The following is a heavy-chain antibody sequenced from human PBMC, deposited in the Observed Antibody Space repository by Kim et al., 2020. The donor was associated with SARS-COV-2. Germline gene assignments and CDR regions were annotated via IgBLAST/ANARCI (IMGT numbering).Heavy chain of an antibody. CDR3: AKFYTPFG. J-gene: IGHJ4*02. CDR2: VSGGGHST. CDR1: EFTFDVAA. V-gene: IGHV3-23*01. Sequence: GGSLRLSCATFEFTFDVAAMAWVRQAPGKGMEWVSAVSGGGHSTFYAESVRGRFTISRDTSTKTLYLQMNNMRVDDTAIYYCAKFYTPFGWGQGTLFTVS. D-gene: IGHD2-2*02.